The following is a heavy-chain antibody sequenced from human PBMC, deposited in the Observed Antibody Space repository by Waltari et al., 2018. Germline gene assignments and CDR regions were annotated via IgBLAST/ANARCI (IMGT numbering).Heavy chain of an antibody. Sequence: QVNLVESGGGVVQPGGSLRLSCATSGFTFSNFGMHWVRQAPGKGWGGVAFIWFDGSDKFYADSVRGRFTISRDNSARTLYLDMDSLRLDDTAMYYCAKDAFGNTYLDFWGQGTLVTVSS. CDR3: AKDAFGNTYLDF. CDR2: IWFDGSDK. V-gene: IGHV3-30*02. J-gene: IGHJ4*02. CDR1: GFTFSNFG. D-gene: IGHD2-2*02.